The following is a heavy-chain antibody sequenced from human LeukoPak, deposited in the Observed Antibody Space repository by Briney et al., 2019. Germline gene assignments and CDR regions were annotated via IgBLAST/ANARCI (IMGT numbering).Heavy chain of an antibody. D-gene: IGHD2-15*01. V-gene: IGHV3-64D*09. CDR1: GFTFNNYA. CDR2: ISSTGGST. CDR3: VKDTSYCSGGSCYSTYSFDY. Sequence: GGSLRLSCSASGFTFNNYAMHWVRQAPGKGPEHVSAISSTGGSTYYADSVKGRFTISRDNSKNTLYLQMSSLRPEETAVYYCVKDTSYCSGGSCYSTYSFDYWGQGTLVTVSS. J-gene: IGHJ4*02.